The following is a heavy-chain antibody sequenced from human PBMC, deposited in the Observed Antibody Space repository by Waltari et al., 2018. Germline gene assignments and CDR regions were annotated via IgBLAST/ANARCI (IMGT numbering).Heavy chain of an antibody. CDR3: ARGGAVAGIHY. V-gene: IGHV4-39*07. CDR2: IYYSGRT. CDR1: GGSISSSSYY. J-gene: IGHJ4*02. Sequence: QLQLQESGPGLVKPSETLSLTCTVSGGSISSSSYYWGWIRQPPGKGLEWIGSIYYSGRTYYNPSLKSRVTISVDTSKNQFSLKLSSVTAADTAVYYCARGGAVAGIHYWGQGTLVTVSS. D-gene: IGHD6-19*01.